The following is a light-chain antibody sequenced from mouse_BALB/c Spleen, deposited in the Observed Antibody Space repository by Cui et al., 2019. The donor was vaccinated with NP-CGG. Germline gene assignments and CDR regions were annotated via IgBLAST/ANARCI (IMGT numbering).Light chain of an antibody. CDR2: GTK. CDR1: TGAVTTSNY. J-gene: IGLJ1*01. Sequence: QAVVTQESALTTSPGETVTLTCRSSTGAVTTSNYANWVQEKPDHLFTGIIGGTKNRAPGVPARFSGSLIGDKAALTITGAQTEDEAIYFCALWYSNHWLFGGGTKLTVL. CDR3: ALWYSNHWL. V-gene: IGLV1*01.